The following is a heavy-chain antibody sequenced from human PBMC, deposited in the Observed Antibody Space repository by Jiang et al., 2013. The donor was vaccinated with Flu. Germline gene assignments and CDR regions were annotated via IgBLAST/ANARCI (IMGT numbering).Heavy chain of an antibody. D-gene: IGHD4-17*01. J-gene: IGHJ6*02. CDR2: ISAYNGNT. Sequence: SGAEVKKPGASVKVSCKASGYTFTSYDISWVRQAPGQGLEWMGWISAYNGNTNYAQQLQGRVTMTTDTSTSTAYMQLRSLRSDDTAVYYCARDSAGRHDYGDTRLGYGMDVWGQGTTVTVSS. V-gene: IGHV1-18*01. CDR1: GYTFTSYD. CDR3: ARDSAGRHDYGDTRLGYGMDV.